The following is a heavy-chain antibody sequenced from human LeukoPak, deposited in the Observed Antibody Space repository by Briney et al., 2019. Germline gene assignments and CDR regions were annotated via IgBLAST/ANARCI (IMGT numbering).Heavy chain of an antibody. J-gene: IGHJ5*02. V-gene: IGHV4-59*08. CDR2: IYYSGST. D-gene: IGHD3-10*01. CDR1: GGSISSYY. Sequence: PSETLSLTCTVSGGSISSYYWSWIRQPPGKGLEWIGYIYYSGSTNYNPSLKSRVTISVDTSKNQFSLKLSSATAADTAVYYCARHILLWFGELSPNWFDPWGQGTLVTVSS. CDR3: ARHILLWFGELSPNWFDP.